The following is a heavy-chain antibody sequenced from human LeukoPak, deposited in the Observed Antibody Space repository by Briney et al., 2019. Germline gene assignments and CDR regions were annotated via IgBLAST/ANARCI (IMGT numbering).Heavy chain of an antibody. CDR2: ISGSGGST. J-gene: IGHJ4*02. CDR1: GFTFSSYA. V-gene: IGHV3-23*01. D-gene: IGHD3-16*02. CDR3: AKMGNYDYVWGSYRHDY. Sequence: PGGSLRLSCAASGFTFSSYAMNWVRQAPGKGLEWVSGISGSGGSTYYADSVKGRFTISRDNSKNTLYLQMNSLRVEDTAVYYCAKMGNYDYVWGSYRHDYWGQGTLVTVSS.